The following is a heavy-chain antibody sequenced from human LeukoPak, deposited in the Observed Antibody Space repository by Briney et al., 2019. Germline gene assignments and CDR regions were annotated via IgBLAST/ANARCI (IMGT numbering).Heavy chain of an antibody. J-gene: IGHJ4*02. CDR3: ARGTIAAAGGGFDY. V-gene: IGHV5-51*01. Sequence: GGALEISWKGSGYRFTSYWIGWVRQMPGKGLGWMGIIYPGDSDTRYSPSFQGQVTISADKSISTAYLQWSSLKASDTAMYYCARGTIAAAGGGFDYWGQGTLVTVSS. CDR1: GYRFTSYW. D-gene: IGHD6-13*01. CDR2: IYPGDSDT.